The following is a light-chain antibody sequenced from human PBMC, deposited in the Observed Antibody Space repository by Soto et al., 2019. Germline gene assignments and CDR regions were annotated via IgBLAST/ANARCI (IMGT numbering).Light chain of an antibody. V-gene: IGKV1-27*01. Sequence: DIQMTQSPSSLSASVGDRVTITCRASQGISNYLAWYQQKPGKVPKLLIYAASTLQSGVPSRFSGSGSGTAFTLTISSLQPEDVPTYYCKQYNSAPFFGPGTKVDIK. CDR2: AAS. CDR1: QGISNY. J-gene: IGKJ3*01. CDR3: KQYNSAPF.